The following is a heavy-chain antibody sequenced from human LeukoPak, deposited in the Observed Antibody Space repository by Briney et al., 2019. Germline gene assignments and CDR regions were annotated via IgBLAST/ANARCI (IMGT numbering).Heavy chain of an antibody. CDR3: ARGTAWYSSSWYFDY. Sequence: GGSLRLSCAPSEFTFSSYAMTWVRQAPGKALEWVSGIGGSGGRTYYADSVRGRFTISRDNSKDTLYLQMNSLRADDTAVYYCARGTAWYSSSWYFDYWGRGTLVTVSS. V-gene: IGHV3-23*01. J-gene: IGHJ4*02. CDR2: IGGSGGRT. CDR1: EFTFSSYA. D-gene: IGHD6-13*01.